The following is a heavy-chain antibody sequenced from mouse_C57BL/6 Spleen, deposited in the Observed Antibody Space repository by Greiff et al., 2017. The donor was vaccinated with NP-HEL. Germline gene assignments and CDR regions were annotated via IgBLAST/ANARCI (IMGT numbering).Heavy chain of an antibody. V-gene: IGHV1-82*01. CDR1: GYAFSSSW. J-gene: IGHJ1*03. Sequence: QVQLKESGPELVKPGASVKISCKASGYAFSSSWMNWVKQRPGKGLEWIGRIYPGDGDTNYNGKFKGKATLTADKSSSTAYMQLSSLTSEDSAVYFCARGGTRWYFDVWGTGTTVTVSS. D-gene: IGHD3-3*01. CDR3: ARGGTRWYFDV. CDR2: IYPGDGDT.